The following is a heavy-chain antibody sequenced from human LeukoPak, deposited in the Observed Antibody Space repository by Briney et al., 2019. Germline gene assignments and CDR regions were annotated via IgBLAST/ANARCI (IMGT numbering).Heavy chain of an antibody. V-gene: IGHV1-69*13. J-gene: IGHJ6*02. CDR2: IIPIFGTA. D-gene: IGHD2-8*01. CDR3: AWGDRTNGVCHHYYYYGMDV. Sequence: SVKVSCKASGGTFSSYAISWVRQAPGQGLEWMGGIIPIFGTANYAQKFQGRVTITADESTSTAYMELSSLRSEDTAVYYCAWGDRTNGVCHHYYYYGMDVWGQGTTVTVSS. CDR1: GGTFSSYA.